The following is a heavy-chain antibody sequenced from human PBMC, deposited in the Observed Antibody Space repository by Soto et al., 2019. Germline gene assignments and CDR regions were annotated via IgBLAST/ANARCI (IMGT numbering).Heavy chain of an antibody. CDR3: ARREIQGPIDH. D-gene: IGHD1-26*01. Sequence: PSETLSLTCAVSGYSISSSNWWGWIRQPPGKGLEWIGYIYYSGTTYYNPSLKSRVTMSVDTSKNQFSLKLTSVTAVDTAVYYWARREIQGPIDHGGQGTLVTVSS. CDR2: IYYSGTT. CDR1: GYSISSSNW. V-gene: IGHV4-28*01. J-gene: IGHJ4*02.